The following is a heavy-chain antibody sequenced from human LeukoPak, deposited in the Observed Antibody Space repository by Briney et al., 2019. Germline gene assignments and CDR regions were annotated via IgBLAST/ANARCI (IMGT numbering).Heavy chain of an antibody. CDR2: INPDSGGT. Sequence: ASVKVSCKASGYTFTGYYVHWVRQAPGQGLEWMGCINPDSGGTNYAQNFQGRVTMTRDTSISTAYMELSRLRSDDTAVYYCATVLRTGGNPDYWGQGTLVTVSS. V-gene: IGHV1-2*02. CDR1: GYTFTGYY. D-gene: IGHD4-23*01. CDR3: ATVLRTGGNPDY. J-gene: IGHJ4*02.